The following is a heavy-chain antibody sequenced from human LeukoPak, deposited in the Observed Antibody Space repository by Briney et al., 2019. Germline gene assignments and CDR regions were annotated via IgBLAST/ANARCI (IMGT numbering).Heavy chain of an antibody. CDR1: GFTFSDFA. D-gene: IGHD5-18*01. J-gene: IGHJ5*02. CDR2: VSRVGGNT. Sequence: TGGSLRLSCAASGFTFSDFAMHWVRQAPGKGLEWVAVVSRVGGNTYYAESVKGRFTISRDNSKNTLYLQVNSLRAEDTAVYYCAKVRDLDTVLGRFDNWGQGTLVTVSS. CDR3: AKVRDLDTVLGRFDN. V-gene: IGHV3-30*04.